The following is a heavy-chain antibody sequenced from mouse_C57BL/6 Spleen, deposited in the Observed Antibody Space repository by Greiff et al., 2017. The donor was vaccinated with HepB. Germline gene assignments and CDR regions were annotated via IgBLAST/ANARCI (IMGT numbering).Heavy chain of an antibody. CDR2: ISGGGGNT. V-gene: IGHV5-9*01. CDR1: GFTFSSYT. Sequence: DVMLVESGGGLVKPGGSLKLSCAASGFTFSSYTMSWVRQTPEKRLEWVATISGGGGNTYYPDSVKGRFTISRDNAKNTLYLQMSSLRSEDTALYYCARQRVNYYGSREGAWFAYWGQGTLVTVSA. CDR3: ARQRVNYYGSREGAWFAY. J-gene: IGHJ3*01. D-gene: IGHD1-1*01.